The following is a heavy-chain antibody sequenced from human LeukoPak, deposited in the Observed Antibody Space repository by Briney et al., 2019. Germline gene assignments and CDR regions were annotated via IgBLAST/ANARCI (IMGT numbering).Heavy chain of an antibody. CDR3: ARYGYPAVPPMVYAIFQSHDAFDI. CDR1: GGSFSGYY. CDR2: INHSGST. Sequence: SETLSLTCAVYGGSFSGYYWSWIRQPPGKGLEWIGEINHSGSTNYNPSLKSRVTISVDKSKNQFSLKLSSVTAADTAVYYCARYGYPAVPPMVYAIFQSHDAFDIWGQGTMVTVSS. J-gene: IGHJ3*02. V-gene: IGHV4-34*01. D-gene: IGHD2-8*01.